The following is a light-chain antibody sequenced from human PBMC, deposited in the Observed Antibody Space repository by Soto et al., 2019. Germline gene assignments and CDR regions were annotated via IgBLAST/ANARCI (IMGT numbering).Light chain of an antibody. V-gene: IGLV1-44*01. CDR3: ATWDDSRNGYV. CDR1: SSNIGSNT. Sequence: QSVLTQPPSASGTPGQRVTISASGSSSNIGSNTVSWYQQVPGTAPKLLIYDNDERPSGVPGRFSGSKSGTSASLAISGLQSEDEADYYCATWDDSRNGYVFGPGTKVTV. J-gene: IGLJ1*01. CDR2: DND.